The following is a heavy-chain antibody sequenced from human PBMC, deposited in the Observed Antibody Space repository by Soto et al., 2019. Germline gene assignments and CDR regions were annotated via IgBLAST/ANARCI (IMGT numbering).Heavy chain of an antibody. CDR3: ARGSIRFGELLGWFDP. V-gene: IGHV1-3*01. CDR2: INAGNGNT. CDR1: GYTFTSYA. J-gene: IGHJ5*02. Sequence: QVQLVQSGAEVKKPGASVKVSCKASGYTFTSYAMHWVRQAPGQRLEWMGWINAGNGNTKYSQKFQGRVTITRDTSASTAYMELSRLRSEDTVVYYCARGSIRFGELLGWFDPWGQGTLVTVSS. D-gene: IGHD3-10*01.